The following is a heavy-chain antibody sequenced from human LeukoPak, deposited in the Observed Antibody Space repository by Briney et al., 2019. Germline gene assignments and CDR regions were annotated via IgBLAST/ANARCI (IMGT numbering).Heavy chain of an antibody. J-gene: IGHJ4*02. CDR3: ARISRSDGGGFDY. Sequence: PGGSLRLSCAASGFTFSSYAMSWVRQAPGKGLEWVSAISGSGGSTYYADSVKGRFTISRDNSKNTLYLQMNSLRAEDTAVYYCARISRSDGGGFDYWGQGTLVTVSS. CDR1: GFTFSSYA. CDR2: ISGSGGST. D-gene: IGHD3-16*01. V-gene: IGHV3-23*01.